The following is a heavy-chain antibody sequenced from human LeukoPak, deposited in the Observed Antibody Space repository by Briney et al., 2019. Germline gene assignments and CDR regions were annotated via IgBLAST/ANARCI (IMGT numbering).Heavy chain of an antibody. Sequence: SETLSLTCTVSGGSISSYYWSWIRQPPGKGLEWIGYIYYSGSTNYNPSLRSRVTISVDTSKNQFSLKLSSVTAADTAVYYCAGRYYDFWSGYQKSGYYFDYWGQGTLVTVSS. V-gene: IGHV4-59*12. CDR2: IYYSGST. CDR3: AGRYYDFWSGYQKSGYYFDY. CDR1: GGSISSYY. J-gene: IGHJ4*02. D-gene: IGHD3-3*01.